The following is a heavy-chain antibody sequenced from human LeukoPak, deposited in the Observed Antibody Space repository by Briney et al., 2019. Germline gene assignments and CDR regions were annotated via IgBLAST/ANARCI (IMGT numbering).Heavy chain of an antibody. V-gene: IGHV3-30*18. D-gene: IGHD1-26*01. Sequence: GRSLRLSCAASGFTFSSYGMHWVRQAPGKGLEWVAVISYDGSNKYYADSVKGRFTISSDNSKNTLYLQMNSLRAEDTAVYYCANLLREILDYWGQGTLVTVSS. J-gene: IGHJ4*02. CDR3: ANLLREILDY. CDR1: GFTFSSYG. CDR2: ISYDGSNK.